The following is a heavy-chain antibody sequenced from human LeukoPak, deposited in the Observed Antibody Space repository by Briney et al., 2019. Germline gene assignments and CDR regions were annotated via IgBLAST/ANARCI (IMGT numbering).Heavy chain of an antibody. CDR1: GYTFTDYY. V-gene: IGHV1-2*02. CDR3: ARAYTSPNGPY. D-gene: IGHD3-16*01. CDR2: INPNSGGT. Sequence: ASVKVSCRASGYTFTDYYLHWGRQAPGHGLEWMGWINPNSGGTNYAQKFQDRVTMTRDTSITTAYMELNRLRSDDTAVYYCARAYTSPNGPYWGQGILVTVSS. J-gene: IGHJ4*02.